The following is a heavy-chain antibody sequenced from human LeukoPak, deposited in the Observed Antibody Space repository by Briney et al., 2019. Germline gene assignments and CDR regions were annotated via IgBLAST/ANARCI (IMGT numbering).Heavy chain of an antibody. CDR2: ISYDGSNK. V-gene: IGHV3-30-3*01. CDR3: ARGTAVYASWINY. CDR1: GFTFSSYA. Sequence: GGSLRLPCAASGFTFSSYAMHWVRQAPGKGLEWVAVISYDGSNKYYADSVKGRFTISRDNSKNTLFLQVDSLRPEDTAVYYCARGTAVYASWINYWGQGTLVTVSS. D-gene: IGHD2-8*01. J-gene: IGHJ4*02.